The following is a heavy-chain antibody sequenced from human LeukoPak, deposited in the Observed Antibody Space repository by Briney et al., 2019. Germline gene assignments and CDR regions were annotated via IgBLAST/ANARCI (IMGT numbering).Heavy chain of an antibody. CDR1: GFTVSSNY. Sequence: PGGSLRLSWAASGFTVSSNYMSWVRQAPGKGMEWDSITYSDVNTNYADSVKGRFTISRDNSKNTLSLQMNSLRAEDTAVYYCARKNDLFNAAFDIWGQGTVVTVSS. D-gene: IGHD2/OR15-2a*01. J-gene: IGHJ3*02. V-gene: IGHV3-53*01. CDR3: ARKNDLFNAAFDI. CDR2: TYSDVNT.